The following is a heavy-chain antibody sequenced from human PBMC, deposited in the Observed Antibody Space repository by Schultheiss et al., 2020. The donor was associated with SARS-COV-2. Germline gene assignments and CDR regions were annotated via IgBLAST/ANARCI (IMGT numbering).Heavy chain of an antibody. CDR1: GYVFVGYG. V-gene: IGHV1-18*01. CDR3: ARGKKVAGIFYYYYYMDV. CDR2: ISAYNGNT. Sequence: ASVKVSCKASGYVFVGYGINWVRQAPGQGLEWMGWISAYNGNTNYAQKLQGRVTMTTDTSTSTAYMELRSLRSEDTAVYYCARGKKVAGIFYYYYYMDVWGKGTTVTVSS. D-gene: IGHD6-19*01. J-gene: IGHJ6*03.